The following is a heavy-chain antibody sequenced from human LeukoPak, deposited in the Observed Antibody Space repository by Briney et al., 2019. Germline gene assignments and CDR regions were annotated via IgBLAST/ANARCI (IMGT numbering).Heavy chain of an antibody. D-gene: IGHD2-15*01. CDR3: ARQDYSDVSAYYYYYMDV. V-gene: IGHV4-59*08. CDR2: IYYSGST. Sequence: TSETLSLTCTVSGGSISSYYWSWIRQPPGKGLEWIGYIYYSGSTNYNPSLKSRVTISVDTSKNQFSLKLSPVTAADTAVYYCARQDYSDVSAYYYYYMDVWGKGTTVTVSS. CDR1: GGSISSYY. J-gene: IGHJ6*03.